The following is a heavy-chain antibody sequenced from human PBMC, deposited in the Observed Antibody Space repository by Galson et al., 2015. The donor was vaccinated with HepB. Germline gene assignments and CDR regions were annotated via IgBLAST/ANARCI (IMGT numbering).Heavy chain of an antibody. CDR1: GFTFSAYW. V-gene: IGHV3-7*01. CDR2: IVQDGSEE. CDR3: ARVGNGYMDV. D-gene: IGHD1-26*01. Sequence: SLRLSCAASGFTFSAYWMSWFRQAPGKGLEWVANIVQDGSEEYYANSVKGRFTMSRDNAKNPLYLQMDGLRVEDTAVYYCARVGNGYMDVWGKGTTVTVSS. J-gene: IGHJ6*03.